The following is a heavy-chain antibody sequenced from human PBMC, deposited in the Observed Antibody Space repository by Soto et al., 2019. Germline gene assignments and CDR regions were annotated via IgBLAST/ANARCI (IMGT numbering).Heavy chain of an antibody. D-gene: IGHD2-15*01. J-gene: IGHJ4*02. Sequence: GGTLRLSCAASPFKFSDYYMSWVRQAPGKGLEWVSYISGSGDVIYYADSVKGRFTISRDNDKKSVHLQMDTLRAEDTALYYCARAPDCGEGSCYRHFDLWGQGTRVTVSS. V-gene: IGHV3-11*01. CDR3: ARAPDCGEGSCYRHFDL. CDR2: ISGSGDVI. CDR1: PFKFSDYY.